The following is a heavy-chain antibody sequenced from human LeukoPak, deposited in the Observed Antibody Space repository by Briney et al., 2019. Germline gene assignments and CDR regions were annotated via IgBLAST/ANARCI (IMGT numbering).Heavy chain of an antibody. D-gene: IGHD2-2*01. CDR3: AGDHLYCSSTSCYGGPFDY. J-gene: IGHJ4*02. Sequence: SETLSLTCAVYGGSFSGYYWSWIRLPPGKGLEWIGEINHSGSTNYNPSLKSRVTISVDTSKNQFSLELSSVTAADTAVYYCAGDHLYCSSTSCYGGPFDYWGQGTLVTVSS. CDR2: INHSGST. V-gene: IGHV4-34*01. CDR1: GGSFSGYY.